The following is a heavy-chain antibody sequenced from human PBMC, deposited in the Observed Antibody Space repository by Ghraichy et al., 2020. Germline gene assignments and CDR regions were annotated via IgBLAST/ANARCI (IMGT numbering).Heavy chain of an antibody. CDR3: VKDPILDY. CDR2: ISYSGSNT. CDR1: GFTFSTSG. J-gene: IGHJ4*02. V-gene: IGHV3-30*18. Sequence: GGSLRLSCAASGFTFSTSGMHWVRQAPGKGLEWVIFISYSGSNTYYADSVKGRFTISRDNSKSTLYLQMNSLRPEDTAVYYCVKDPILDYWGQGTLVTVPS.